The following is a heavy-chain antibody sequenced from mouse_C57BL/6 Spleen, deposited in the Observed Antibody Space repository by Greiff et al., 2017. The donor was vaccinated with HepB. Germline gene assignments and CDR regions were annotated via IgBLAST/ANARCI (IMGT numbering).Heavy chain of an antibody. D-gene: IGHD2-1*01. V-gene: IGHV5-9-1*02. CDR2: ISSGGDYI. Sequence: EVQVVESGEGLVKPGGSLKLSCAASGFTFSSYAMSWVRQTPEKRLEWVAYISSGGDYIYYADTVKGRFTISRDNARTTLYLQMSSLKSEDTAMYYCTRGVSLYYGNYAWFAYWGHRTLVTVSA. J-gene: IGHJ3*01. CDR1: GFTFSSYA. CDR3: TRGVSLYYGNYAWFAY.